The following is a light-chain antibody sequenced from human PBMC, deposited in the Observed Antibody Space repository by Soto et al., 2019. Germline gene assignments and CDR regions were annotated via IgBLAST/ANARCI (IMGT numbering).Light chain of an antibody. Sequence: EIVLTQSPATLFLSPGERATLSCRASQSVSSYLAWYQQKPGQAPRLLIYDASNRATGIPARFSGSGSGTDFTLTISRLEPEDLAVYYCQQYGRSLKFGEGTRLDIK. CDR3: QQYGRSLK. V-gene: IGKV3-11*01. CDR1: QSVSSY. J-gene: IGKJ5*01. CDR2: DAS.